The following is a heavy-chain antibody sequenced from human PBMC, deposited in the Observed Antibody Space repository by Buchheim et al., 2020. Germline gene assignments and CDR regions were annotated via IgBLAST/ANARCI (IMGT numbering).Heavy chain of an antibody. CDR3: AKEFGVDGGYSPWDAFDI. D-gene: IGHD3-22*01. V-gene: IGHV3-30*18. CDR2: ISYAGGNI. Sequence: QVQLVESGGGVVQPGRSLRLSCAASGFTFSNYGMHWVRQAPGKGLEWMTVISYAGGNIYYADSVKGRFTISRDNSKNRLYLQMNSLRPEDSAVYYCAKEFGVDGGYSPWDAFDIWGQGT. CDR1: GFTFSNYG. J-gene: IGHJ3*02.